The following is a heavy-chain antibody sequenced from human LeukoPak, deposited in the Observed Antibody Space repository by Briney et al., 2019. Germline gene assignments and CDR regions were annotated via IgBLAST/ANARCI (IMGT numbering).Heavy chain of an antibody. Sequence: GASVKVSFKASGYTFTSCYMHWVRQAPGQGLEWMGIINPSGGSTSYAQKFQGRVTMTRDMSTSTVYMELSSLRSEDTAVYYCARDVVYFYGSGSYLYYWGQGTLDTVSS. CDR2: INPSGGST. V-gene: IGHV1-46*01. CDR3: ARDVVYFYGSGSYLYY. D-gene: IGHD3-10*01. J-gene: IGHJ4*02. CDR1: GYTFTSCY.